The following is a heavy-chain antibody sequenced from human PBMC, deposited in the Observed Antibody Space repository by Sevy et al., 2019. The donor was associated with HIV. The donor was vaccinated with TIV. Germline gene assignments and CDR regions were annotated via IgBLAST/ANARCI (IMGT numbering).Heavy chain of an antibody. CDR1: GYTFTSYE. CDR2: MNPSSGNT. D-gene: IGHD2-2*01. J-gene: IGHJ6*02. V-gene: IGHV1-8*01. CDR3: ARVYASSGGGNGMDV. Sequence: ASVKVSCKASGYTFTSYEMNWVRQASGQGLEWMGWMNPSSGNTGYARKFQGRVTMTRNTSISTASMELSSLRSEDTAIYYCARVYASSGGGNGMDVWGQGTTVTVSS.